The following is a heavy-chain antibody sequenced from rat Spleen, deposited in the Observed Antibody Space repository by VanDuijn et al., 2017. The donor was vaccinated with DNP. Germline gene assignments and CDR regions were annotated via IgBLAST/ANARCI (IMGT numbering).Heavy chain of an antibody. Sequence: EVQLVESGGGLVQPGRSLKLSCAASGFTFSDYAMAWVRQAPKKGLEWVASISATGGSTSYRDSVKGRFTISRDNAKNTLYLQMDSLRSEDTATYYCTTDFERGYWGQGTLVTVSS. CDR3: TTDFERGY. D-gene: IGHD1-11*01. J-gene: IGHJ3*01. CDR2: ISATGGST. CDR1: GFTFSDYA. V-gene: IGHV5-20*01.